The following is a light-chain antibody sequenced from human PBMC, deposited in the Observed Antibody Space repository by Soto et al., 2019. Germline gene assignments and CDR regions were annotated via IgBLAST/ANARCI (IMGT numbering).Light chain of an antibody. CDR1: QSIRYNY. CDR2: AAS. CDR3: QQYSDAPPFA. V-gene: IGKV3-20*01. Sequence: ENVLTQSPGTLSLSPGDRAPLSCRASQSIRYNYLAWYRQKPGQAPRLLIYAASSRAAGIPDRFSGSGSGTDFTLTISRLEPEDFAVYYCQQYSDAPPFAFGPGTTVDFK. J-gene: IGKJ3*01.